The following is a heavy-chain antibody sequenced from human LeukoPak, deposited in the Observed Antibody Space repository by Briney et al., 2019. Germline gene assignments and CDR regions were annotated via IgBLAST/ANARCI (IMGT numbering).Heavy chain of an antibody. CDR2: IYYSGST. V-gene: IGHV4-39*01. CDR3: ARHAGGGYSKIVDY. D-gene: IGHD5-18*01. J-gene: IGHJ4*02. CDR1: GGSISSSSYY. Sequence: PSETLSLTCTVSGGSISSSSYYWGWIRQPPGKGLEWIGSIYYSGSTYYNPSLKSRVTISVDTSKNQFSLKLTSVTAADTAVYYRARHAGGGYSKIVDYWGQGTLVTVSS.